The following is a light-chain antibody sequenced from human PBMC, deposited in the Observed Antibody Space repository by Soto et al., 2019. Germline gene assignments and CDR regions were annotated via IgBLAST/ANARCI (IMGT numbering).Light chain of an antibody. Sequence: QSALTQPASVSGSPGQSITISCTGTSSNIGSYNFVSWYQQHPGKAPKVIIYEGNQRPSGVSNHFSGSKSGSTASLTISGLQFEDEADYYCCSYAGSSTYVFGTGTKVTVL. CDR3: CSYAGSSTYV. CDR1: SSNIGSYNF. CDR2: EGN. V-gene: IGLV2-23*01. J-gene: IGLJ1*01.